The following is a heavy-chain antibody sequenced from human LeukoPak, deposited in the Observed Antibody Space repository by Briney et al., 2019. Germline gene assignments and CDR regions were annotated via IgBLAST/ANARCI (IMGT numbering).Heavy chain of an antibody. CDR1: GASITSSAYS. J-gene: IGHJ6*03. V-gene: IGHV4-39*07. D-gene: IGHD4-23*01. CDR2: VYYSGST. CDR3: ASSGYGGVSYYYYYMDV. Sequence: SETLSLTCTVSGASITSSAYSWGWIRQPPGKGLEWIGSVYYSGSTYYNPSLKSRITISADTSKNQFSLKLSSVTAADTAVYYCASSGYGGVSYYYYYMDVWGKGTTVTVSS.